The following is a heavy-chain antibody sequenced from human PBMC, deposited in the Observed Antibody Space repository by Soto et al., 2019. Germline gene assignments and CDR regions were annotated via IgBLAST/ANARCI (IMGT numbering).Heavy chain of an antibody. CDR1: GFTFSAYS. CDR2: ISSSSSSI. Sequence: GGSLRLSCAASGFTFSAYSMNWVRQAPGKGLEWVSYISSSSSSIYYADSVKGRFTISRDNAKNSLYLELNSPRDEDTAVYYCARENSDIWGQGTRVTVSS. CDR3: ARENSDI. J-gene: IGHJ3*02. V-gene: IGHV3-48*02.